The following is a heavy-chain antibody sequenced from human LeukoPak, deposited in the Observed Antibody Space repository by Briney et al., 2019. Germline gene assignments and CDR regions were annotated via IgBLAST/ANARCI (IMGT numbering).Heavy chain of an antibody. CDR2: ISGRGADT. V-gene: IGHV3-23*01. CDR1: GFTFSSYA. Sequence: GGSLRLSCAASGFTFSSYAMSWVRQAPGKGPEWVSGISGRGADTYYADSVKGRFTISRDNSKNALYLQMDSLRAEDTAVYFCAKVGTTVTTYYYYYMDVWGKGTTVTVS. CDR3: AKVGTTVTTYYYYYMDV. J-gene: IGHJ6*03. D-gene: IGHD4-17*01.